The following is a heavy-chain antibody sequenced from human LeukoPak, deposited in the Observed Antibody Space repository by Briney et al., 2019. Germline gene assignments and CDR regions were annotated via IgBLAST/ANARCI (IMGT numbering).Heavy chain of an antibody. D-gene: IGHD4-17*01. V-gene: IGHV4-30-4*01. J-gene: IGHJ4*02. CDR2: IYYSGST. Sequence: SETLSLTCTVSGGSISSGDYYWSWIRQPPGKGLEWIGYIYYSGSTYYNPSLKSRVTISVDTSKNQFSLKLSSVTAADTAVYYCARTTVTRYYFDYWGQGTLVTVSS. CDR1: GGSISSGDYY. CDR3: ARTTVTRYYFDY.